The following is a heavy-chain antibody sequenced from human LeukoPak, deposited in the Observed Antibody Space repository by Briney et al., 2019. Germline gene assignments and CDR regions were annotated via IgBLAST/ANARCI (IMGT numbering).Heavy chain of an antibody. V-gene: IGHV4-39*01. CDR2: IYYSGST. CDR1: GGSISRSNYY. J-gene: IGHJ4*02. D-gene: IGHD6-13*01. CDR3: ARQPSTSWYYFDY. Sequence: SETLSLTCTVSGGSISRSNYYWAWIRQPQGKGLEWIGSIYYSGSTYYNPSLKSRVTISIDTSKNQFSLKLSSVTAADTAVYFCARQPSTSWYYFDYWGQGTPVTVSS.